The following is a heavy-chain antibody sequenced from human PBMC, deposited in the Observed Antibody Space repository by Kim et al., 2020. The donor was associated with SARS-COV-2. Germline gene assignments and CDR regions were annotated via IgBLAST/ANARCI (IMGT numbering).Heavy chain of an antibody. Sequence: GGSLRLSCAASGFTFSSYSMNWVRQAPGKGLEWVSSISSSSSYIYYADSVKGRFTISRDNAKNSLYLQMNSLRAEDTAVYYCARDSGSYYEYGYWGQGTLVTVSS. CDR1: GFTFSSYS. CDR3: ARDSGSYYEYGY. V-gene: IGHV3-21*01. J-gene: IGHJ4*02. CDR2: ISSSSSYI. D-gene: IGHD1-26*01.